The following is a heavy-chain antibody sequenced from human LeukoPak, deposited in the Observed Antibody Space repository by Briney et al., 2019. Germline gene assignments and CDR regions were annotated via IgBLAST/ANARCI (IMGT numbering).Heavy chain of an antibody. D-gene: IGHD3-22*01. V-gene: IGHV3-23*01. Sequence: GGSLRLSCAASGFTFSSYVMSWVSQAPGKGLEWVSAISGGGGRTYYADSVKGRFTISRDNSKNTLYLQMNSLRAEDTAVYYCAKGTGYCDSSGYDPFDIWGQGTMVTVSS. CDR2: ISGGGGRT. J-gene: IGHJ3*02. CDR3: AKGTGYCDSSGYDPFDI. CDR1: GFTFSSYV.